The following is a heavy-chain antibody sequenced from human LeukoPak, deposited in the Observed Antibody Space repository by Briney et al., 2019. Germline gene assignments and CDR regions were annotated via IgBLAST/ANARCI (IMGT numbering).Heavy chain of an antibody. CDR1: GFTFSSYW. CDR2: INWNGGST. V-gene: IGHV3-20*04. J-gene: IGHJ4*02. D-gene: IGHD1-26*01. Sequence: GGSLRLSCAASGFTFSSYWMSWVRQAPGKGLEWVSGINWNGGSTGYADPVKGRFTISRDNAKNSLYLQMNSLRAEDTALYYCASGGIYYGAAFDFWGQGSLVTVSA. CDR3: ASGGIYYGAAFDF.